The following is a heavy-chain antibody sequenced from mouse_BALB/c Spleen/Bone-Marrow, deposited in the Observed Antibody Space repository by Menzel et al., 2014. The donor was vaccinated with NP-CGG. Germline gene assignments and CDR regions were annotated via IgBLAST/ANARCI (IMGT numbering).Heavy chain of an antibody. Sequence: QVQPKQSGPQLVRPGASVKISCKASGYSFTSYWMHWVKPRPGQGLEWIGMIDPSDSETRLNQKFKDKATLTVDKSSSTAYMQLSSPTSEDSAVYYCASPSDGNPFAYWGQGILVTVSA. V-gene: IGHV1S126*01. D-gene: IGHD2-1*01. CDR2: IDPSDSET. J-gene: IGHJ3*01. CDR3: ASPSDGNPFAY. CDR1: GYSFTSYW.